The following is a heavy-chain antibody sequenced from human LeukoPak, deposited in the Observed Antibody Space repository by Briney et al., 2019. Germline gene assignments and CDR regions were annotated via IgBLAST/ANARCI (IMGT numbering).Heavy chain of an antibody. V-gene: IGHV3-43*01. CDR1: GFNLYDYT. D-gene: IGHD6-13*01. CDR2: INWDGGST. CDR3: AEYLGKVMAAAGTSGFDS. Sequence: PTGGSLRLSCAASGFNLYDYTLHRVRQIPGKSLEWVSLINWDGGSTFYADSVKGRFTISRDTRKNFLYLQMISLRTEDTALYYRAEYLGKVMAAAGTSGFDSWGRGTLVTVSS. J-gene: IGHJ4*01.